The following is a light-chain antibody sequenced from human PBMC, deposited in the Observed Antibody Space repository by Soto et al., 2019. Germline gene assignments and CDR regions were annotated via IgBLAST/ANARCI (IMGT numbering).Light chain of an antibody. CDR3: SSYTSSNTLV. CDR1: SSDVGSYNL. Sequence: QSALTQPASVSGSPGQSITISCTGTSSDVGSYNLVSWYQQHPGKAPKVMIYEGSKRPSGVSNRFSGSKSGNTASLTISGLQAEDEADYYCSSYTSSNTLVFGTGTKVTVL. J-gene: IGLJ1*01. V-gene: IGLV2-14*02. CDR2: EGS.